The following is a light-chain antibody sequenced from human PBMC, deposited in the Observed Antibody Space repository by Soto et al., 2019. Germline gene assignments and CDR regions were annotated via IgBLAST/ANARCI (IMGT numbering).Light chain of an antibody. J-gene: IGLJ1*01. CDR3: ALFMGNGISV. V-gene: IGLV8-61*01. Sequence: QTVVTQESSFSVSPGGTVTLTCDLSSGSVSTANNPNWYQQTPGQAPRTLIYSTSTRSSGVPDRFSGSILGNKAALTITGAQADDESDYYCALFMGNGISVFGTGTKVTVL. CDR2: STS. CDR1: SGSVSTANN.